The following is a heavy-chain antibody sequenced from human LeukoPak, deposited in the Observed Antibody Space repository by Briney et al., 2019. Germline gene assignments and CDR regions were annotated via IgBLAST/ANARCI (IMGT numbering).Heavy chain of an antibody. D-gene: IGHD3-22*01. J-gene: IGHJ4*02. Sequence: ASVKVSCKASGYTFTGYYMHWVRQAPGQGLEWMGRINPNSGGTNYAQKFQGRVTMTRDTSISTAYMELSRLRSEDTAVYYCAKLDYDSSGRRDYWGQGTLVAVSS. CDR1: GYTFTGYY. CDR3: AKLDYDSSGRRDY. V-gene: IGHV1-2*06. CDR2: INPNSGGT.